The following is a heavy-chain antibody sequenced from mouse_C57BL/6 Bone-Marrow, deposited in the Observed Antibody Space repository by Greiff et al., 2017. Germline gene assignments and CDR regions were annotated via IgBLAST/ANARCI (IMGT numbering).Heavy chain of an antibody. D-gene: IGHD1-1*01. V-gene: IGHV1-55*01. Sequence: QVQLQQPGAELVKPGASVKMSCKASGYTFTSYWITWVKQRPGQGLEWIGDIYPGSGSTNYNEKFKSTATLTVDTSSNTAYMQLSSLTSEDSAVYYCASYPSYGSSFPYAMDYWGQGTSVTVSS. J-gene: IGHJ4*01. CDR2: IYPGSGST. CDR3: ASYPSYGSSFPYAMDY. CDR1: GYTFTSYW.